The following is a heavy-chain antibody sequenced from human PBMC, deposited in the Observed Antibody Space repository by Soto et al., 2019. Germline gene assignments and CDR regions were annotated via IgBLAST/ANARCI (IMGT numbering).Heavy chain of an antibody. Sequence: PSETLSLTCAVSGGSISSGGYSWSWIRQPPGKGLNYIGYIYHSGSTYYNPSLKSRVTISVDRSKNQFSLKLSSVTAADTAVYYCARARSGWGIDYWGQGTLVTVSS. D-gene: IGHD6-19*01. CDR3: ARARSGWGIDY. J-gene: IGHJ4*02. CDR2: IYHSGST. V-gene: IGHV4-30-2*01. CDR1: GGSISSGGYS.